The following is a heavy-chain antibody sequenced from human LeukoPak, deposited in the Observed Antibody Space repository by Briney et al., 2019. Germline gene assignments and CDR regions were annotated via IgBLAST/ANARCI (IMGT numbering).Heavy chain of an antibody. CDR1: GYTFTSYD. Sequence: GASVKVSCKASGYTFTSYDINWVRQATGQGLEWMGWMNPNSGNTGYAQKFQGRVTITRNTSISTAYMELSSLRSEDTAVYYCARGKLRYFDWLLYGFDYWGQGTLVTVSS. CDR2: MNPNSGNT. CDR3: ARGKLRYFDWLLYGFDY. J-gene: IGHJ4*02. V-gene: IGHV1-8*03. D-gene: IGHD3-9*01.